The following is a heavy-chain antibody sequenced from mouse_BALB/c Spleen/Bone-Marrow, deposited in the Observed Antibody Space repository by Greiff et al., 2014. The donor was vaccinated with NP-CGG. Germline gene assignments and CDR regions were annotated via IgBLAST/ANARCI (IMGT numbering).Heavy chain of an antibody. CDR2: IDPANGNT. CDR1: GFNIKDTY. Sequence: EVQLQQSGAELVKPGASVKLSCTASGFNIKDTYIYWVKQRPEQGLEWVGRIDPANGNTKYDPKFQGKATIAADTSSNTAYLQLSSLTSEETAVYYCSRGYYDYLFALDYWGHGTSVTVSS. V-gene: IGHV14-3*02. CDR3: SRGYYDYLFALDY. D-gene: IGHD5-5*01. J-gene: IGHJ4*01.